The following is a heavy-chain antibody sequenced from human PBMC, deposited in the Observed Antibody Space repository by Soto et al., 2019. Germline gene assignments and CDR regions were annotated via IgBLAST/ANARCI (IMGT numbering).Heavy chain of an antibody. V-gene: IGHV4-61*01. CDR2: IYSSGST. CDR1: GGSVSSGSYY. CDR3: AREPIVTSSFDY. J-gene: IGHJ4*02. D-gene: IGHD4-4*01. Sequence: PSETLSLTXSVSGGSVSSGSYYWSWIRQPPGKGLEWIGYIYSSGSTDYNPSLKSRVTISLDTSKNQFSLSLSSVTAADTAVFFCAREPIVTSSFDYWGQGTLVTVSS.